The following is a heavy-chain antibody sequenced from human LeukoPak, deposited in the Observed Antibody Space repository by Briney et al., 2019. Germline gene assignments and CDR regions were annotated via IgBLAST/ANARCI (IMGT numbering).Heavy chain of an antibody. J-gene: IGHJ4*02. CDR3: ARDHNYFDY. Sequence: PGRSLRLSCAASEFTFSNYDMHWVRQAPGKGLEWVSYISSGSSTIYYADSVKGRFTISRDNAKNSLYLQMNSLRDEDTAVYYCARDHNYFDYWGQGTLVTVSS. CDR1: EFTFSNYD. V-gene: IGHV3-48*02. CDR2: ISSGSSTI.